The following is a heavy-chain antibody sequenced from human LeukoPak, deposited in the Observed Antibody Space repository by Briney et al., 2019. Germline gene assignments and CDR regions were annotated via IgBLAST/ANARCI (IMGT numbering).Heavy chain of an antibody. J-gene: IGHJ1*01. CDR2: VDPEDGET. D-gene: IGHD3-22*01. CDR3: ASPMIVVDFAEYFQH. V-gene: IGHV1-69-2*01. Sequence: ASVTVSCKASGYTFTDYYMHWVQQAPGKGLEWMGRVDPEDGETIYAEKFQGRVTITADTSTDTAYMELSSLRSEDTAVYYCASPMIVVDFAEYFQHWGQGTLVTVSS. CDR1: GYTFTDYY.